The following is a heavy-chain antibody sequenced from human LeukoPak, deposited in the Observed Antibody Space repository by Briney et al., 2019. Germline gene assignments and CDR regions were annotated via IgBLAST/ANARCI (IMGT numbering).Heavy chain of an antibody. D-gene: IGHD1-26*01. V-gene: IGHV3-66*01. CDR2: IYAGGRT. CDR1: GFTVSSNY. J-gene: IGHJ4*02. CDR3: ARGFGYSNNYYFDY. Sequence: GGSLRLSCAASGFTVSSNYMSWVRQAPGEGLEWVSVIYAGGRTYYADSVKGRFTISRDNSKNTLYLQMNSLRAEDTAVYYCARGFGYSNNYYFDYWGQGTLVTVSS.